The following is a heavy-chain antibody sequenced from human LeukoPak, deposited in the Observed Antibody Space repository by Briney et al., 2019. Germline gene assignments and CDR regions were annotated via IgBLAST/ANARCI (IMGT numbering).Heavy chain of an antibody. CDR1: GGSITSGIW. CDR3: ASRSTNIVPEVGAMDDAFDI. CDR2: IFHSGNS. V-gene: IGHV4/OR15-8*02. Sequence: SETLSLTCVVSGGSITSGIWWSWVRQTPEKGLEWIGEIFHSGNSNYSPSLESRVAISVDHPRNQFSLKLTSVTAADTAVYYCASRSTNIVPEVGAMDDAFDIWGQGTMVTVSS. D-gene: IGHD2-8*01. J-gene: IGHJ3*02.